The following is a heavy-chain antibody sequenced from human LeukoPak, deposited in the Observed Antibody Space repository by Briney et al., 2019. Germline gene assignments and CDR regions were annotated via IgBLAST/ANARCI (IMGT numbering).Heavy chain of an antibody. CDR3: ARGADSSGYYSIFYFDY. D-gene: IGHD3-22*01. CDR1: GGSISSYY. V-gene: IGHV4-59*01. J-gene: IGHJ4*02. Sequence: SETLSLTCTVSGGSISSYYWNWSRQPPGKGLEWIGYIYYSGSTNYNPSLKSRVTISVDTSKNQFSLKLSSVTAADTAVYYCARGADSSGYYSIFYFDYWGQGTLVTVSS. CDR2: IYYSGST.